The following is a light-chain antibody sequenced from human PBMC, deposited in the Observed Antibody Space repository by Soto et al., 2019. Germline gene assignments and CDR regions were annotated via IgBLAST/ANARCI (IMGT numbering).Light chain of an antibody. J-gene: IGKJ1*01. V-gene: IGKV1-5*01. CDR1: QSISSW. Sequence: DIQMTQSPSTLSASVGDRVSITCRASQSISSWLAWYQQKPGKAPKLLIYAASSLQGGVPSRFSGSGSGTDFTLTISSLEPEDFATYYCLQDYNYPWTFGQGTKVDIK. CDR2: AAS. CDR3: LQDYNYPWT.